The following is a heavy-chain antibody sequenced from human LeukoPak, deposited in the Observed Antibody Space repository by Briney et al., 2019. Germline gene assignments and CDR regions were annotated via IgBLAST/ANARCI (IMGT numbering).Heavy chain of an antibody. CDR3: ARGGNLEN. J-gene: IGHJ4*02. CDR2: INEDGGER. Sequence: PGGSLRLSCAASGFTLNRYWMSWVRQAPGKGLEWVANINEDGGERHYVDSVKGQFTISRGNAKNSLYLQMNSLRAEDTAVYYCARGGNLENWGGGTLVTVSS. CDR1: GFTLNRYW. D-gene: IGHD1-14*01. V-gene: IGHV3-7*01.